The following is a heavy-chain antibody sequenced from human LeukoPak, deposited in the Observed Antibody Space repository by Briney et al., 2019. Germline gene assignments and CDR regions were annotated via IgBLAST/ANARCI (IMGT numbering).Heavy chain of an antibody. CDR2: INPDGSTT. CDR3: AKDQYCTSTSCYVGY. J-gene: IGHJ4*02. CDR1: GFTFSSYW. D-gene: IGHD2-2*01. V-gene: IGHV3-74*01. Sequence: GGSLRLSCAASGFTFSSYWMHWVRQAPGKGLVWVSRINPDGSTTSYADSVKGRFTISRDNAKNTLYLQMDSLRAEDTAVYYCAKDQYCTSTSCYVGYWGQGTLVTVSS.